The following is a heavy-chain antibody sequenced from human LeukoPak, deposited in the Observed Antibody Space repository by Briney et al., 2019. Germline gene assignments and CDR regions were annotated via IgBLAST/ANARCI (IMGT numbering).Heavy chain of an antibody. CDR2: ISYDGSNK. CDR3: AKGGYSSSWYRPLDY. Sequence: GGSLRLSCAASGFTFSSYGMHWVRQAPGKGLEWVAVISYDGSNKYYADSVKGRFTISRDNSKNTLYLQMNSLRAEDTAVYYCAKGGYSSSWYRPLDYWGQGTLVTVSS. V-gene: IGHV3-30*18. J-gene: IGHJ4*02. D-gene: IGHD6-13*01. CDR1: GFTFSSYG.